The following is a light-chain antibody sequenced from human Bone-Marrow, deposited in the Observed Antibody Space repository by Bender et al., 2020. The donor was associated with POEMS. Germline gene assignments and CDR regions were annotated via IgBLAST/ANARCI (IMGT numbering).Light chain of an antibody. J-gene: IGLJ1*01. Sequence: QSALTQPPSASGSPGQSVTISCTGSSSDVGGNNYVSWYQHYPGKAPKVIIFDVTNRPSGVSNRFSGSKSGNTASLTISGLQAEDEGDYYCSSYTTSRTYVFGAGTTVSVL. V-gene: IGLV2-14*03. CDR2: DVT. CDR3: SSYTTSRTYV. CDR1: SSDVGGNNY.